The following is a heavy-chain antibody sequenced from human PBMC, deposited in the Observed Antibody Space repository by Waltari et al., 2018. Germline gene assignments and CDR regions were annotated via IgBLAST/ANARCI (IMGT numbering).Heavy chain of an antibody. J-gene: IGHJ4*02. V-gene: IGHV5-51*01. CDR3: ARRETGYIVATRGGFDY. D-gene: IGHD5-12*01. CDR2: IYPGDSDT. CDR1: GYRFTSYW. Sequence: EVQLVQSGAEVKKPGESLKISCKGSGYRFTSYWIGWVRQLPGKGLEWMWVIYPGDSDTRYSPSCQGQVTISADKSISTAYLQWSSLKASDTAMYYCARRETGYIVATRGGFDYWGQGTLVTVSS.